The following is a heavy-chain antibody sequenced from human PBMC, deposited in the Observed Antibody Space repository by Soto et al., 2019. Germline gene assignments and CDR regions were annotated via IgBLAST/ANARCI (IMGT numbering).Heavy chain of an antibody. J-gene: IGHJ6*02. CDR3: ARDPAHYDFWSGYYTHGMDV. CDR1: GFTFSSYS. D-gene: IGHD3-3*01. V-gene: IGHV3-21*01. Sequence: PGGSLRLSCAASGFTFSSYSMNWVRQAPGKGLEWVSSISSSSSYIYYADSVKGRFTISRDNAKNSLYPQMNSLRAEGTAVYYCARDPAHYDFWSGYYTHGMDVWGQGTTVTVSS. CDR2: ISSSSSYI.